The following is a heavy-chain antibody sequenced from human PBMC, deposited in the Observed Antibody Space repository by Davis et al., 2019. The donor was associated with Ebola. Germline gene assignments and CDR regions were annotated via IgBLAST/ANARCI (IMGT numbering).Heavy chain of an antibody. CDR2: ISWNSGSI. CDR3: ARINCGGDCYSGVDY. Sequence: PGGSLRLSCAASGFTFDDYAMHWVRQAPGKGLEWVSGISWNSGSIGYADSVKGRFTISRDNAKNSLYLQMNSLRAEDTAVYYCARINCGGDCYSGVDYWGQGTLVTVSS. J-gene: IGHJ4*02. CDR1: GFTFDDYA. D-gene: IGHD2-21*02. V-gene: IGHV3-9*01.